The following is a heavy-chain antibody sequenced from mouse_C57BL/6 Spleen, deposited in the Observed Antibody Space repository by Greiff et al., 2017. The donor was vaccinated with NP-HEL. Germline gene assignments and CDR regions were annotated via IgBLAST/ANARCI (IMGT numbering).Heavy chain of an antibody. J-gene: IGHJ4*01. CDR2: INPNYGTT. V-gene: IGHV1-39*01. D-gene: IGHD1-1*01. CDR1: GYSFTDYN. CDR3: ARLGNYYYGSTPYAMDY. Sequence: VHVKQSGPELVKPGASVKISCKASGYSFTDYNMNWVKQSNGKSLEWIGVINPNYGTTSYNQKFKGKATLTVDQSSSTAYMQLNSLTSEDSAVYYCARLGNYYYGSTPYAMDYWGQGTSVTVSS.